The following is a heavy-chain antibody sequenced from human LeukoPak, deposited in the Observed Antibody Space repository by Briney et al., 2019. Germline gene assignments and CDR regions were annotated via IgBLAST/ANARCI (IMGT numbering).Heavy chain of an antibody. J-gene: IGHJ4*02. Sequence: ASVKVSCKASGYTFTNYGMNWVRQAPGQGLEWMGWISAYNGNTNYAQKLQGRVTMTTDTSTSTAYMELRSLRSDDTAVYYCARDLDQYSGRFGGFGHDFWGQGTLVTVSS. D-gene: IGHD1-26*01. V-gene: IGHV1-18*01. CDR1: GYTFTNYG. CDR3: ARDLDQYSGRFGGFGHDF. CDR2: ISAYNGNT.